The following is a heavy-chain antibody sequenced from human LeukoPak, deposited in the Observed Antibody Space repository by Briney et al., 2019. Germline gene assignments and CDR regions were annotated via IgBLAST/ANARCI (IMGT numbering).Heavy chain of an antibody. CDR2: ISGSGGST. Sequence: GGSLRLSCAASGFTFSSYAMSWVRQAPGKGLEWVSAISGSGGSTYYADSVKGRFTISRDNSKSTLYLQMNSLRAGDTAVYYCAKDRCSGGTCLYYFDYWGQGTLVTVSS. V-gene: IGHV3-23*01. CDR3: AKDRCSGGTCLYYFDY. D-gene: IGHD2-15*01. CDR1: GFTFSSYA. J-gene: IGHJ4*02.